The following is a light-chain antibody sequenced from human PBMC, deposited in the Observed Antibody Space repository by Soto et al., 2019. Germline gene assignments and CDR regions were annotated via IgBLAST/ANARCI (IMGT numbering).Light chain of an antibody. J-gene: IGLJ2*01. CDR2: DVT. V-gene: IGLV2-14*01. Sequence: QSALTQPASVSGCPGQSITISCTGTSSDIGGYKYVSWYQQHPGKAPKLMIYDVTNRPSGVSNRFSGSKSGNTASLTISGLQAEDEADYYCSSYTNSGALVVFGGGTKLTVL. CDR1: SSDIGGYKY. CDR3: SSYTNSGALVV.